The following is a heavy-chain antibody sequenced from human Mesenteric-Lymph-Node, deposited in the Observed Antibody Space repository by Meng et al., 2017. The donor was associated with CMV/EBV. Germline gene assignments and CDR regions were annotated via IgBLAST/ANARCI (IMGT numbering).Heavy chain of an antibody. CDR3: ARGSSYDILTGYFDY. V-gene: IGHV4-34*01. CDR1: GGTYSGYY. CDR2: INHSGST. D-gene: IGHD3-9*01. Sequence: QSVAGPCRPSAPPSVKGAVHGGTYSGYYWNWIRQSPEKGLEWIGEINHSGSTTYNPSFTSRIIISVDTSTNQISLNMSSVTAADTAVYYCARGSSYDILTGYFDYWGQGALVTVSS. J-gene: IGHJ4*02.